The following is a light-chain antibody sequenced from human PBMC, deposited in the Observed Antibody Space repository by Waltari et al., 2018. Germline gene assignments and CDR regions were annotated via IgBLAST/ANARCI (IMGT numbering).Light chain of an antibody. CDR2: GQN. Sequence: SSELTQDPAVSVALGQKVRITCQGDSPQSHYANWHQQKPGQAPILLVFGQNNRPSGIPNRFSGSTSGDTASLTITGARAEDDADYYCSCRENTGFHWVFGGGTKLTVL. J-gene: IGLJ3*02. CDR3: SCRENTGFHWV. CDR1: SPQSHY. V-gene: IGLV3-19*01.